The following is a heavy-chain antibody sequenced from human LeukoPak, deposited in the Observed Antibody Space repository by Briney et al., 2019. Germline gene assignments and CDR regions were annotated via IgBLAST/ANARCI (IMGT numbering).Heavy chain of an antibody. CDR1: GFTFDDYT. J-gene: IGHJ4*02. CDR3: AKDSTSGITIFGGTFDY. CDR2: ISWDGVSS. V-gene: IGHV3-43*01. Sequence: GGSLRLSCAASGFTFDDYTMHWVRQAPGKGLEWVSLISWDGVSSYYADSVKGRFTISRDNSKNSLYLQMNSLRTEDTALYYCAKDSTSGITIFGGTFDYWGQGTLVTVSS. D-gene: IGHD3-3*01.